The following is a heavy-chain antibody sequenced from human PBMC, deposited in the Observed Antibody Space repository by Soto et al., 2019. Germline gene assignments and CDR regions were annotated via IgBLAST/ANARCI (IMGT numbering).Heavy chain of an antibody. V-gene: IGHV3-7*05. J-gene: IGHJ4*02. CDR3: ARDISGWDGGVDY. Sequence: EVQLVESGGGLVQPGGSLRLSCAASGFTFSSYWMSWVRQAPGKGLELVANIKQDGSEKYYVDSVKGRFTISRDNAKNSLYLQMNSLRAEDTAVYYCARDISGWDGGVDYWCQGTLVTVSS. CDR1: GFTFSSYW. D-gene: IGHD6-19*01. CDR2: IKQDGSEK.